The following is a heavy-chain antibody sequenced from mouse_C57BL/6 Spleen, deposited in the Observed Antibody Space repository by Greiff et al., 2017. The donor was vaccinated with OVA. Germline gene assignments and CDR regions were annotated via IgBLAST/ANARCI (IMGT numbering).Heavy chain of an antibody. D-gene: IGHD1-1*01. Sequence: EVKVVESGGDLVKPGGSLKLSCAASGFTFSSYGMSWVRQTPDKRLEWVATISSGGSYTYYPDSVKGRFTIFRDNAKNTLYLQMSSLKSEDTAMYYCARHITTVVATGDWYFDVWGTGTTVTVSS. CDR2: ISSGGSYT. J-gene: IGHJ1*03. CDR1: GFTFSSYG. V-gene: IGHV5-6*01. CDR3: ARHITTVVATGDWYFDV.